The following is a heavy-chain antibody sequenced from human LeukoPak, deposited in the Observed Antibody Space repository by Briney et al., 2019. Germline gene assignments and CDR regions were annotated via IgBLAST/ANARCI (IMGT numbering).Heavy chain of an antibody. V-gene: IGHV1-2*02. CDR2: INPNSGGT. D-gene: IGHD6-19*01. CDR3: AREIAVAGWAFDY. Sequence: ASVKVPCKASGYTFTGYYMHWVRQAPGQGLEWMGWINPNSGGTNYAQKFQGRVTMTRDTSISTAYMELSRLRSDDTAVYYCAREIAVAGWAFDYWGQGTLVTVSS. J-gene: IGHJ4*02. CDR1: GYTFTGYY.